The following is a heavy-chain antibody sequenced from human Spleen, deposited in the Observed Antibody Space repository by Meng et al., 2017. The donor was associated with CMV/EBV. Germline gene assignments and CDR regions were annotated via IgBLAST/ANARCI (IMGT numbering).Heavy chain of an antibody. Sequence: GGSLRLSCAACGFTFATYPMAWVRQISGHGLEWVSHIAGSGSGAYVADSVKGRFTISRDNSKDTLFLQMDSLRVEDTAIYYCARRLGPSLRSYYFDLWGPGARVTVSS. V-gene: IGHV3-23*01. CDR2: IAGSGSGA. D-gene: IGHD3-10*01. CDR3: ARRLGPSLRSYYFDL. J-gene: IGHJ4*02. CDR1: GFTFATYP.